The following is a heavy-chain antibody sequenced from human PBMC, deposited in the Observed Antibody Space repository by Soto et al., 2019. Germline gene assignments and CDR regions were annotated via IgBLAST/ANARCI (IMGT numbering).Heavy chain of an antibody. V-gene: IGHV3-73*02. D-gene: IGHD1-1*01. CDR2: IRGKANDYAT. CDR3: IRDERINWFDP. Sequence: EVQLVESGGGLVQPGGSLTLSCAASGFTFSGSAMHWVRQASGKGLEWVGRIRGKANDYATAYAASVRGRFTISRDDSKNMAYLQMNSLKTEDTAVYYCIRDERINWFDPWGQGTLVTVSS. J-gene: IGHJ5*02. CDR1: GFTFSGSA.